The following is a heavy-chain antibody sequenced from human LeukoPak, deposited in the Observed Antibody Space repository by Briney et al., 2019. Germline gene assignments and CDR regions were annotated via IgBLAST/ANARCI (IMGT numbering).Heavy chain of an antibody. CDR2: IKSKTDGGIT. Sequence: PGGSLRLSCAAAGFTFSNAWMSWVRQAPGKGLEWVGRIKSKTDGGITDYAAPVKGRFTISRDDSKNTLYLQMNSLKPEGTAVYYCTTAAVAGDRYYFDSWGQGTLVTVSS. CDR3: TTAAVAGDRYYFDS. D-gene: IGHD6-19*01. V-gene: IGHV3-15*01. CDR1: GFTFSNAW. J-gene: IGHJ4*02.